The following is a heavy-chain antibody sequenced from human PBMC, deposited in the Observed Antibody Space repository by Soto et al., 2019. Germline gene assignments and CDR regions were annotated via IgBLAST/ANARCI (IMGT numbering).Heavy chain of an antibody. CDR1: GGSVSGYY. D-gene: IGHD3-22*01. V-gene: IGHV4-59*02. CDR3: ARDRVNTR. Sequence: QVQLQESGPGLVKPSEPLSLTCTVSGGSVSGYYWSWLRQPPGKGLEWIGYVYSSGSTNYNPSLKSRVTISVDTSKNQFSLKLTSVTAADTAVYYCARDRVNTRWGQGTLVTVSS. CDR2: VYSSGST. J-gene: IGHJ3*01.